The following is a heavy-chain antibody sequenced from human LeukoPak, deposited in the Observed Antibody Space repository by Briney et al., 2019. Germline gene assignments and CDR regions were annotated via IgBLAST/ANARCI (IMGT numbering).Heavy chain of an antibody. CDR2: ISGSGGST. Sequence: GGSLRLSCAASGFTFSSYEMNWVRQAPGKGLEWVSAISGSGGSTYYADSVKGRFTISRDNSKNTLYLQMNSLRAEDTAVYYCAKEAYYYDSSGPTSGAFDIWGQGTMVTVSS. D-gene: IGHD3-22*01. CDR3: AKEAYYYDSSGPTSGAFDI. V-gene: IGHV3-23*01. CDR1: GFTFSSYE. J-gene: IGHJ3*02.